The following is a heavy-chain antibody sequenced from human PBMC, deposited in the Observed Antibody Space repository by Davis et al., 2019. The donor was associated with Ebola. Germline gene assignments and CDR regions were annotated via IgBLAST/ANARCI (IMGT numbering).Heavy chain of an antibody. CDR3: ARDWGGGWYGWYYYYGMDV. CDR2: ISAYNGNT. J-gene: IGHJ6*02. Sequence: AASVKVSCKASGYTFTSYGISWVRQAPGQGLEWMGWISAYNGNTNYAQKLQGRVTMTTDTSTSTAYMELRSLRSDDTAVYYCARDWGGGWYGWYYYYGMDVWGQGTTVTVSS. CDR1: GYTFTSYG. D-gene: IGHD2-15*01. V-gene: IGHV1-18*01.